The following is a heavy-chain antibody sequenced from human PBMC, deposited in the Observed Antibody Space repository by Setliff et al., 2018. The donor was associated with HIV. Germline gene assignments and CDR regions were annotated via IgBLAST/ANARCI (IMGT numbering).Heavy chain of an antibody. V-gene: IGHV1-2*02. D-gene: IGHD1-1*01. CDR3: ARGRASYNVFDI. Sequence: ASVKVSCKASGGTFSTYVISWVRQAPGQGLEWVGWINPSSGGTNYAQKFQGRVTMTRDTSISTAYMELSRLTSDDTAVYYCARGRASYNVFDIWGQGTMVTVSS. CDR2: INPSSGGT. CDR1: GGTFSTYV. J-gene: IGHJ3*02.